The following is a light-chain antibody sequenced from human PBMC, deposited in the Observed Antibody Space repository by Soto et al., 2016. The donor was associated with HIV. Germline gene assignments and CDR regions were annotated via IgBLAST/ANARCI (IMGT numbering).Light chain of an antibody. Sequence: AIRMTQSPSSLSASTGDRVTITCRASQGISSYLAWYQQKPGKAPKLLIYAASTLQSGVPSRFSGSGSGTDFTLTISCLQSEDFATYYCQQYYSYPPWTFGRRDQGGNQT. V-gene: IGKV1-8*01. CDR2: AAS. J-gene: IGKJ1*01. CDR3: QQYYSYPPWT. CDR1: QGISSY.